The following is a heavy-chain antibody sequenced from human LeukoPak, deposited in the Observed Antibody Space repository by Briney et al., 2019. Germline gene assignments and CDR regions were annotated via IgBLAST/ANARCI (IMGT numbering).Heavy chain of an antibody. CDR3: AKNADRGAYCSGGSCYPYYYYYTDV. J-gene: IGHJ6*03. V-gene: IGHV3-23*01. CDR1: GFTFSNYL. Sequence: GGSLRLSCAASGFTFSNYLMSWVRQAPGKGLEWVSAISSTGGTTYYADSVKGRFTISRDNSKNTLYLQMNSLRAEDTAIYYCAKNADRGAYCSGGSCYPYYYYYTDVWGEGTTVTISS. D-gene: IGHD2-15*01. CDR2: ISSTGGTT.